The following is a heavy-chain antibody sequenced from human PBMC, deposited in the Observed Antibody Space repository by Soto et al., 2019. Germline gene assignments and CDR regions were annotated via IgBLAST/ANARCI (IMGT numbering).Heavy chain of an antibody. V-gene: IGHV3-33*01. CDR2: IWYDGSKE. J-gene: IGHJ4*02. CDR1: GITFSSYG. Sequence: QVQLVESGGGVVQPGRSLRLSCAVSGITFSSYGMHWVRQAPGKGLEWVAIIWYDGSKEYYADSVKGRFTISRDNSRNTLYLQSDSLRADDTVLYYCARDIWPRGCSSPSFATFDLWGQGTLVTVSS. D-gene: IGHD2-2*01. CDR3: ARDIWPRGCSSPSFATFDL.